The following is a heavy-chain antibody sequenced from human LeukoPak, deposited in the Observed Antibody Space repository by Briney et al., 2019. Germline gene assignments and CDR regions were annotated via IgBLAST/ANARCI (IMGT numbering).Heavy chain of an antibody. V-gene: IGHV3-48*04. CDR2: ISSTSSAI. D-gene: IGHD1-26*01. J-gene: IGHJ4*02. CDR3: ARVIGSYGDSAY. CDR1: GFTFSSYS. Sequence: GGSLRLSCATSGFTFSSYSMNWVRQAPGKGLEWVSYISSTSSAIYYADSLKGRFTISRDNAKNSLYLQMNSLRAEDTAVYYCARVIGSYGDSAYWGQGTLVTVSS.